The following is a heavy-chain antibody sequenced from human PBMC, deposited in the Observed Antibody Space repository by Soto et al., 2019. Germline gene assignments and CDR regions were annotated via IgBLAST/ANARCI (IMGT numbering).Heavy chain of an antibody. CDR2: IIPILGIA. D-gene: IGHD2-2*01. CDR1: GGTFSIYT. Sequence: GASVKVSCKASGGTFSIYTISWVRQAPGQGLEWMGRIIPILGIANYAQKFQGRVTITADKSTSTAYMELSSLRSEDTAVYYCAREGLDCSSTSCPIDYWGQGTLVTVSS. J-gene: IGHJ4*02. CDR3: AREGLDCSSTSCPIDY. V-gene: IGHV1-69*04.